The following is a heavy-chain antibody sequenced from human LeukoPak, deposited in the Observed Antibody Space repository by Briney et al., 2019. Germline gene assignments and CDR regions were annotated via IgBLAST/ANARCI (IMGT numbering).Heavy chain of an antibody. CDR3: ASRLLLGAFDI. CDR2: IYYSGST. CDR1: GGSISSSSYY. D-gene: IGHD3-22*01. J-gene: IGHJ3*02. Sequence: SETLSLTCTVSGGSISSSSYYWGWIRQPPGKGLEWIGSIYYSGSTYYNPSLKSRVTISVDTSKNQFSLKLSSVTAADAAVYYCASRLLLGAFDIWGQGTMVTVSS. V-gene: IGHV4-39*07.